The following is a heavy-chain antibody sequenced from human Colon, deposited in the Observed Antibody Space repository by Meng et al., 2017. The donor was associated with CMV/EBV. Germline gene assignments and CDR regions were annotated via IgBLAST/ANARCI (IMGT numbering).Heavy chain of an antibody. J-gene: IGHJ4*02. CDR2: ISYSGNT. Sequence: ETLSLTCNVSGGSVNSGSDYWTWIRQPPGKGLEWIGYISYSGNTNYNPSLKSRLTIEMDTSRNQFSLKLTSVSAADTAMYYCAREASGWSTGIDYWGQGTLVTVSS. D-gene: IGHD6-19*01. CDR3: AREASGWSTGIDY. V-gene: IGHV4-61*01. CDR1: GGSVNSGSDY.